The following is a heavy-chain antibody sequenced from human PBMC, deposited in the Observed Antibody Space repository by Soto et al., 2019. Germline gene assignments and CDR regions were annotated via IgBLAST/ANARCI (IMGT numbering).Heavy chain of an antibody. V-gene: IGHV3-66*01. J-gene: IGHJ4*02. CDR2: IYSGGAT. CDR3: ARDGTYNWV. CDR1: GFTVSNNY. D-gene: IGHD1-1*01. Sequence: EVQLVESGGGLVQPGGSLRLSCAASGFTVSNNYMRWVRQAPGKGLEWVSLIYSGGATYYADSVKGRFTISRDNSKNTLYLQMNSRRAEDTAVYYCARDGTYNWVGGQGILVTVSS.